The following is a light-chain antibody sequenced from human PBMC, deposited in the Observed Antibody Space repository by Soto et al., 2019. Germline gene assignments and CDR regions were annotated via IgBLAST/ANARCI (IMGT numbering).Light chain of an antibody. CDR2: DNN. J-gene: IGLJ3*02. Sequence: QSALTQPPSASGSPGQSVTISCTGTSSDVGGFDYVSWHQQHPGKAPKLLIYDNNKRPSGIPDRFSGSRSGTSATLDITGLQTGDEADYYCGTWDSSLSAVVFGGGTKLTVL. CDR1: SSDVGGFDY. V-gene: IGLV1-51*01. CDR3: GTWDSSLSAVV.